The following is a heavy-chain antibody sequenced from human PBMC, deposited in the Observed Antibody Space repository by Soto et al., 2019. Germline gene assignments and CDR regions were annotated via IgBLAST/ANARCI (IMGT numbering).Heavy chain of an antibody. CDR3: ARGDTAVVHKGVDA. CDR1: GYTFTSYY. Sequence: GESLKISCEGSGYTFTSYYITWARQLPGKGLEWMGRIDPSDSYTTYNPSFRGHVTISADKSIRTAYLQWSSLEASDSGMHYCARGDTAVVHKGVDAWGQGTPVTVSS. D-gene: IGHD5-18*01. V-gene: IGHV5-10-1*01. CDR2: IDPSDSYT. J-gene: IGHJ6*02.